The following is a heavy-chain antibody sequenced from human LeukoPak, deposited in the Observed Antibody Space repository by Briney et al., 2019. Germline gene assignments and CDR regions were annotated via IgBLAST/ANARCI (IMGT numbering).Heavy chain of an antibody. Sequence: ASVKVSCKASGYTFIDYYMHWVGQAPGQGLEWMGWISPNSGGTNYALKFQGRVTMTRDTSISTVYMEMNRLTPDDTAVYFCARKKGDYWGQGTLVTVSS. V-gene: IGHV1-2*02. CDR3: ARKKGDY. J-gene: IGHJ4*02. CDR2: ISPNSGGT. CDR1: GYTFIDYY.